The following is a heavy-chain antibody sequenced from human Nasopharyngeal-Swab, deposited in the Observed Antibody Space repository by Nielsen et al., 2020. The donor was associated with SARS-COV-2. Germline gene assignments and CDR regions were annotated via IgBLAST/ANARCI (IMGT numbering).Heavy chain of an antibody. J-gene: IGHJ4*02. V-gene: IGHV1-69*13. CDR2: IVPVTGAA. CDR1: GGTFSNSA. Sequence: SVKVSCKSSGGTFSNSAFTWVRQAHGQGLEWMGVIVPVTGAADNARKFQGRVSVTADERTSTVYMELSRLRPQDTAVYYCARSDLVVLPAALPLDSWGQGTLVTVSS. CDR3: ARSDLVVLPAALPLDS. D-gene: IGHD2-2*01.